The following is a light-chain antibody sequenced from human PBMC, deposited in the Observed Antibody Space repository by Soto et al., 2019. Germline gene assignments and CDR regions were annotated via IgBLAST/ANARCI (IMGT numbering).Light chain of an antibody. CDR3: QQYNSYWA. Sequence: DIQLTQSPSTLSSSVGERVTITCRASQSISNWLAWYQHKPGKAPKLLSYKASSLRSGVPSRFSGSGSGKECTLTISSLQPDDFATYYCQQYNSYWAFGQGTKVDI. CDR1: QSISNW. V-gene: IGKV1-5*03. CDR2: KAS. J-gene: IGKJ1*01.